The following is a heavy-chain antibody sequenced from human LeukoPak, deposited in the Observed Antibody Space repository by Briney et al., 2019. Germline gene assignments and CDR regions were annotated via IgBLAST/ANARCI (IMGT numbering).Heavy chain of an antibody. J-gene: IGHJ4*02. CDR2: ISAYNGNT. D-gene: IGHD3-10*01. Sequence: ASVKVSCKASGYTFTSYGFSWVRQAPGQGLEWMGWISAYNGNTNYAQKLQGRVTMTTDTSTNTAYMELRSLRSDDTAVYYCARESPLNYYGSGSYSDYWGQGTLVTVSS. V-gene: IGHV1-18*01. CDR1: GYTFTSYG. CDR3: ARESPLNYYGSGSYSDY.